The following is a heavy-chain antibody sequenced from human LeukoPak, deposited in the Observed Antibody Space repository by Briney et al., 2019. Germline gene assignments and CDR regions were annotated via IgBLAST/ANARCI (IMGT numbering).Heavy chain of an antibody. CDR1: GGSISSYL. CDR3: ARGQYSGSCFDN. CDR2: VYYSGST. Sequence: SETLSLTCTVSGGSISSYLWSWIRQPPGKGLEWIGYVYYSGSTNYNPSLKSRVTILVDTSKNQFSLKVSSVTAADTAVYYCARGQYSGSCFDNWGQGSLVTVSS. D-gene: IGHD1-26*01. J-gene: IGHJ4*02. V-gene: IGHV4-59*01.